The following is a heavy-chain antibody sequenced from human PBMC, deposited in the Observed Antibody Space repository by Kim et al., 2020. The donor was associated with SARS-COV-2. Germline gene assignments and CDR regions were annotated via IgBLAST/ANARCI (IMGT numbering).Heavy chain of an antibody. CDR2: IIPIFGTA. CDR3: ARDTVLQQLVPNEYYYGMDV. V-gene: IGHV1-69*13. J-gene: IGHJ6*02. CDR1: GGTFSSYA. D-gene: IGHD6-13*01. Sequence: SVKVSCKASGGTFSSYAISWVRQAPGQGLEWMGGIIPIFGTANYAQKFQGRVTITADESTSTAYMELSSLRSEDTAVYYCARDTVLQQLVPNEYYYGMDVGGQGTAPTVSS.